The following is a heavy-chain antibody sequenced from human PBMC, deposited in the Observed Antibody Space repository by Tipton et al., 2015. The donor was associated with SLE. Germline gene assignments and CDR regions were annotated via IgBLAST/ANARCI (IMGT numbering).Heavy chain of an antibody. D-gene: IGHD2/OR15-2a*01. Sequence: TLSLTCTVSGDSISSSSYYWGWIRQPPGKGLEWIGTFYYSGNTYFNPSLKSRVTISVDTSKNQFSLKLSSVTAADTAVYYCARGGISFDLWGRGTLVTVSS. CDR1: GDSISSSSYY. V-gene: IGHV4-39*07. CDR3: ARGGISFDL. CDR2: FYYSGNT. J-gene: IGHJ2*01.